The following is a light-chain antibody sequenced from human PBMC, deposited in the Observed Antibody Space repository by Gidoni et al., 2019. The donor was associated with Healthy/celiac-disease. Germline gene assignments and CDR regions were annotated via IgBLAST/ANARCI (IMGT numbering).Light chain of an antibody. CDR2: QDN. CDR1: KLVDKY. J-gene: IGLJ2*01. V-gene: IGLV3-1*01. CDR3: QAWDSSTGV. Sequence: SYELTQPPSVSVSPGQTASITCSGDKLVDKYACWYQQKPGKSPVLVIYQDNKRPSGIPERFSGSNSGNTATLTISGTQAMDEADYYCQAWDSSTGVFGGGTKLTVL.